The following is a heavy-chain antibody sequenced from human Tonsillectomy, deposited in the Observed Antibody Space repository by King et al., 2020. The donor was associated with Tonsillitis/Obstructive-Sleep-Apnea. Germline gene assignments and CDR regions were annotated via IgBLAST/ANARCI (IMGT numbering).Heavy chain of an antibody. J-gene: IGHJ4*02. D-gene: IGHD5-18*01. Sequence: VQLVESGGGLVKPGGSLRLSCAASGFTFSSYSMNWVRQAPGKGLEWVSSISSSSSYIYYADSVKGRFTIPRDNAKNSLYLQMNSLRAEDTAVYYCARGRGYSYGYRNYWGQGTLVTVSS. CDR1: GFTFSSYS. CDR2: ISSSSSYI. V-gene: IGHV3-21*01. CDR3: ARGRGYSYGYRNY.